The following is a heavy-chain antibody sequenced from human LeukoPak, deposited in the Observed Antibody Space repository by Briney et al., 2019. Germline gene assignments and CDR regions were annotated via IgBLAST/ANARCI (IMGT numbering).Heavy chain of an antibody. CDR3: ARDRPNWGFDY. D-gene: IGHD7-27*01. Sequence: GASVKVSCKASGYTFTSYYMHWVRQAPGQGLEWMGIINPSGGSTSYAQKFQGRVTMTRDMSTSIVYMELSSLRSEDTAVYYCARDRPNWGFDYWGQGTLVTVSS. CDR2: INPSGGST. V-gene: IGHV1-46*01. CDR1: GYTFTSYY. J-gene: IGHJ4*02.